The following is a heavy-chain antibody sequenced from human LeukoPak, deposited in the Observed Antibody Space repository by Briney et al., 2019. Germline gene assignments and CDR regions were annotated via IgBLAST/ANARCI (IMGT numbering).Heavy chain of an antibody. D-gene: IGHD5-18*01. CDR2: IYYSGST. V-gene: IGHV4-59*01. CDR1: GGSISSYY. J-gene: IGHJ4*02. Sequence: PSETLSLTCTVSGGSISSYYWSWIRQPPGKGREWIGYIYYSGSTNYNPSLKSRVTISVDTSKNQSSLKLSSVTAADTAVYYCASGYGALWFDYWGQGTLVTVSS. CDR3: ASGYGALWFDY.